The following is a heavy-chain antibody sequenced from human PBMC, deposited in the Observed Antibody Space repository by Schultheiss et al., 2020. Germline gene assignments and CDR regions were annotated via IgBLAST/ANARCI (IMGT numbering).Heavy chain of an antibody. J-gene: IGHJ6*02. D-gene: IGHD4-11*01. CDR2: INPNSGGT. CDR3: ARERGDYSRYYGMDV. CDR1: GYTFTSYG. Sequence: ASVKVSCKASGYTFTSYGISWVRQAPGQGLEWMGWINPNSGGTDYAQKFQGRVTMTRNTSISTAYMELSSLRSEDTAVYYCARERGDYSRYYGMDVWGQGTTVNVSS. V-gene: IGHV1-8*02.